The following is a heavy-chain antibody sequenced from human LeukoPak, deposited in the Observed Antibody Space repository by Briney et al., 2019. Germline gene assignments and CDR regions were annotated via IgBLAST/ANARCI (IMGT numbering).Heavy chain of an antibody. CDR2: IYYSGST. V-gene: IGHV4-59*01. CDR1: GGSTSSYY. Sequence: SETLSLTCTVSGGSTSSYYWSWIRQPPGKGLEWIGYIYYSGSTNYNPSLKSRVTISVDTSKNQFSLKLSSVTAADTAVYYCARSSRASYDSSGYIGYWGQGTLVTVSS. D-gene: IGHD3-22*01. J-gene: IGHJ4*02. CDR3: ARSSRASYDSSGYIGY.